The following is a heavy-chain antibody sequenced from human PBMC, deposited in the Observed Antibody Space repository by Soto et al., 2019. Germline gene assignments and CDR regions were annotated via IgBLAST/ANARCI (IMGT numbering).Heavy chain of an antibody. CDR3: ARDLATVTNDAFDI. D-gene: IGHD4-17*01. J-gene: IGHJ3*02. V-gene: IGHV1-18*01. CDR2: ISAYNGNT. CDR1: GYTFTSYG. Sequence: ASVKVSCKASGYTFTSYGISWVRQAPGQGLEWMGWISAYNGNTNYAQKLQGRVTMTTDTSTSTAYMELRSLRSDDTAVYYCARDLATVTNDAFDIWCQGTMVTVSS.